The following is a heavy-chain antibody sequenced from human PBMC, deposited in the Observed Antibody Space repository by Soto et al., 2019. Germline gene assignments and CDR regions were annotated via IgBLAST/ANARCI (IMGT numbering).Heavy chain of an antibody. J-gene: IGHJ6*02. Sequence: GSGPTLVNPTQTLTLTCTFSGFSLSTSGMRVSWIRQPPGKALEWLARIDWDDDKFYSTSLKTRLTISKDTSKNQVVLTMTNMDPVDTATYYCARIIGGGYYYGMDVWGQGTTVTV. V-gene: IGHV2-70*04. CDR2: IDWDDDK. D-gene: IGHD1-26*01. CDR1: GFSLSTSGMR. CDR3: ARIIGGGYYYGMDV.